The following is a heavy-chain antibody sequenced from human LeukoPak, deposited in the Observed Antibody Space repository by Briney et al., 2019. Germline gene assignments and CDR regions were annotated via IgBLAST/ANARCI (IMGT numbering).Heavy chain of an antibody. V-gene: IGHV3-23*01. CDR1: GFTFSSYA. CDR2: ISGSGGVT. J-gene: IGHJ6*03. D-gene: IGHD6-19*01. Sequence: PGGSLRLSCAASGFTFSSYAMSWVRRAPHKGLEWVSGISGSGGVTYYAGSVKGRFTISRDNSKNKLYLEMNSLRAEDTAIYYCAKGSGWLQKYHYYMDVWGKGTTVTGSS. CDR3: AKGSGWLQKYHYYMDV.